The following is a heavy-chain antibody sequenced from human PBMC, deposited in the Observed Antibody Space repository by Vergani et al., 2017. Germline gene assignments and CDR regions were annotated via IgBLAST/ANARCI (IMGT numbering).Heavy chain of an antibody. CDR3: ARGGVYGSGWYLFDY. D-gene: IGHD6-19*01. V-gene: IGHV1-69*17. CDR1: GGTFSSYA. CDR2: IIPIFGIT. J-gene: IGHJ4*02. Sequence: QVQLVQSGAEVKKPGSSVKVSCKASGGTFSSYALSWVRQAPGHGLEWMGGIIPIFGITNYAQKFQGRVTITALKSTSTVYMELTSLRSDDTAVYYCARGGVYGSGWYLFDYWGQGTLVTVSP.